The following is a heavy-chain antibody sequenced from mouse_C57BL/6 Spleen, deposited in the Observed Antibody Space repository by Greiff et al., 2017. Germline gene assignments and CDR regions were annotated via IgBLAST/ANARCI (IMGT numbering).Heavy chain of an antibody. Sequence: QVQLQQPGAELVKPGASVKMSCKASGYTFTSYWITWVKQRPGQGLEWIGDIYPGSGSTDYNEKFKSKATLTVDTSSSTAYMQLSSLTSEDSAVYYCARKVITTVRYFDVWGTGTTVTVSS. CDR2: IYPGSGST. CDR3: ARKVITTVRYFDV. J-gene: IGHJ1*03. V-gene: IGHV1-55*01. CDR1: GYTFTSYW. D-gene: IGHD1-1*01.